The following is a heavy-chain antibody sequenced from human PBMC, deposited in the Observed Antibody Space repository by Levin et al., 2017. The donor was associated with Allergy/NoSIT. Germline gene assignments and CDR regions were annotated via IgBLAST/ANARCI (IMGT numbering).Heavy chain of an antibody. Sequence: GGSLRLSCAASGFTISSNYMSWVRQAPGKGLEWVSVIYSGGSTYYADSVKGRFTISRDNSKNTLYLQMNSLRAEDTAVYYCARGPVVLRFLEWFNYFDYWGQGTLVTVSS. J-gene: IGHJ4*02. CDR3: ARGPVVLRFLEWFNYFDY. CDR1: GFTISSNY. CDR2: IYSGGST. D-gene: IGHD3-3*01. V-gene: IGHV3-53*01.